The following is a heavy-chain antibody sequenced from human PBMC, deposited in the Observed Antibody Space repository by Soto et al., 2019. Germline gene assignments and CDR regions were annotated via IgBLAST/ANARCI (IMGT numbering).Heavy chain of an antibody. CDR2: IYSGGST. CDR3: ARTSRGTTRIAAAGNPHET. J-gene: IGHJ3*01. D-gene: IGHD6-13*01. CDR1: EFTVSSNY. V-gene: IGHV3-66*01. Sequence: GGSLRLSCAASEFTVSSNYMSWVRQAPGKGLEWVSVIYSGGSTYYADSVKGRFTISRDNSKNTLYLQMNSLRAEDTAVYYCARTSRGTTRIAAAGNPHETWGQGTMVTVSS.